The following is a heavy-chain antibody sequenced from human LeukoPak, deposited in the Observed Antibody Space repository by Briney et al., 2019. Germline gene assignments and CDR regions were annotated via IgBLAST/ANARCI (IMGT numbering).Heavy chain of an antibody. V-gene: IGHV3-21*01. Sequence: PGGSLRLSCAASGFTFSSYSMNWVRQAPGKGLEWVSSISSSSSYIYYADSVKGRFTISRDNAKNSLYLQMNSLRAEDTAVYYCARGDYGDYGEGTFGYWGQGTLVTVSS. D-gene: IGHD4-17*01. CDR2: ISSSSSYI. CDR3: ARGDYGDYGEGTFGY. J-gene: IGHJ4*02. CDR1: GFTFSSYS.